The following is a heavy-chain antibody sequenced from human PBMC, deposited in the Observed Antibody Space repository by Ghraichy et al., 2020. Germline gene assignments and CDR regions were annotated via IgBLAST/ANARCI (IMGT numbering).Heavy chain of an antibody. CDR2: ISWNSGSI. Sequence: GGSLRLSCAASGFTFDDYAMHWVRQAPGKGLEWVSGISWNSGSIGYADSVKGRFTISRDNAKNSLYLQMSSLRAEDTAVYYCARSYYCDSSGYYAGDGFDIWGQGTMVTVSS. CDR1: GFTFDDYA. V-gene: IGHV3-9*01. J-gene: IGHJ3*02. D-gene: IGHD3-22*01. CDR3: ARSYYCDSSGYYAGDGFDI.